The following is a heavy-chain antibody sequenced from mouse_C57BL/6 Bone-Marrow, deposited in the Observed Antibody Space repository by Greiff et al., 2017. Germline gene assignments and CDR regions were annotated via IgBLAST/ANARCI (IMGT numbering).Heavy chain of an antibody. CDR3: ARAGTGYAMDY. D-gene: IGHD3-3*01. V-gene: IGHV1-85*01. J-gene: IGHJ4*01. Sequence: QVQLQQSGPELVKPGASVKLSCKASGYTFTSYDINWVKQRPGQGLEWIGGVGAGGGSTKYNEKFKGKATLTVDTSSSTAYMELHSLTSEDSAVYFCARAGTGYAMDYWGQGTSVTVSS. CDR2: VGAGGGST. CDR1: GYTFTSYD.